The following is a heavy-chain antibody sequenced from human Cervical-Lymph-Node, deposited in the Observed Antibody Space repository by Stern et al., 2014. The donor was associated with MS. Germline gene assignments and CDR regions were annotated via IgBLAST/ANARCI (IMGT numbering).Heavy chain of an antibody. CDR1: GFTFSSYA. J-gene: IGHJ6*02. V-gene: IGHV3-23*04. CDR2: ISGSGGST. CDR3: AKEIRSPAYHDILTGTTHGMDV. Sequence: EVQLVESGGGLVQPGGSLRLSCAASGFTFSSYAMSWVRQAPGKGLEWVSAISGSGGSTYYADSVKGRFTISRDNSQNTLYLQMNSLRAEDTAVYYCAKEIRSPAYHDILTGTTHGMDVWGQGTTVTVSS. D-gene: IGHD3-9*01.